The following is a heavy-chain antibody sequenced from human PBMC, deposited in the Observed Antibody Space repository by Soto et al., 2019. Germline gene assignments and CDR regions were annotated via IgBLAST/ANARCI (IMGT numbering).Heavy chain of an antibody. CDR3: ASMTNRPVDI. J-gene: IGHJ3*02. Sequence: SETLSLTCAVSGGSISSTNGWSWVRQPPGKGLEWIGEIYHSGSTNYNSSLKSRVTISVDKSKNQFSLKLSSVTAADTAVYYCASMTNRPVDIWGQGTMVTVSS. V-gene: IGHV4-4*02. CDR1: GGSISSTNG. CDR2: IYHSGST. D-gene: IGHD2-8*01.